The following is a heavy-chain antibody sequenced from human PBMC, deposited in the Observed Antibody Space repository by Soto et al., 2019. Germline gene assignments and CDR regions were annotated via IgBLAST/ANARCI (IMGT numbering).Heavy chain of an antibody. CDR3: AKDASSYYDSSGLVGYFDY. CDR1: GFTFDDYT. V-gene: IGHV3-43*01. Sequence: GGYLRLSCAASGFTFDDYTMHWVHQAPGKGLEWVSLISWDGGSTYYADSVKGRFTISRDNSKNSLFLQMNSLRTEDTALFYCAKDASSYYDSSGLVGYFDYWGQGTLVTVSS. CDR2: ISWDGGST. J-gene: IGHJ4*02. D-gene: IGHD3-22*01.